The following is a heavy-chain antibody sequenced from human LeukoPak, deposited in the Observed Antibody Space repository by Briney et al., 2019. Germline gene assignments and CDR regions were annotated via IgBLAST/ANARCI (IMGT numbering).Heavy chain of an antibody. Sequence: SVKVSCKASGYTFTGYYMHWVRQAPGQGLEWMGGIIPIFGTANYAQKFQGRVTITADKSTSTAYMELSSLRSEDMAVYYCARDSEIVAGPFDYWGQGTLVTVSS. J-gene: IGHJ4*02. V-gene: IGHV1-69*06. CDR2: IIPIFGTA. CDR1: GYTFTGYY. D-gene: IGHD6-19*01. CDR3: ARDSEIVAGPFDY.